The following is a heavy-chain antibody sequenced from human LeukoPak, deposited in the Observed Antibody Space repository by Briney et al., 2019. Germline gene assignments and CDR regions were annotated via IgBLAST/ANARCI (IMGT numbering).Heavy chain of an antibody. CDR3: AREGGYSFAKFFDY. Sequence: SETLCLTCSVSGGSITNYFWAWIRQPPGKGLEWIGFIYYSGSTNYNPSLKSRVTISVDTSKNQFSLKLSSVTAADTAFYYCAREGGYSFAKFFDYWGQGTLVTVSS. V-gene: IGHV4-59*01. CDR2: IYYSGST. D-gene: IGHD5-18*01. CDR1: GGSITNYF. J-gene: IGHJ4*02.